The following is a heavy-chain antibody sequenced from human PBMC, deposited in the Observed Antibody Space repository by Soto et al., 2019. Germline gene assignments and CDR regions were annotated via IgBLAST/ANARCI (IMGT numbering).Heavy chain of an antibody. CDR2: ISAYNGNT. CDR1: GYTFTSYG. D-gene: IGHD3-3*01. Sequence: ASVKVSCKASGYTFTSYGISWVRQAPGQGLEWMGWISAYNGNTNYAQKLQGRVTMTTDTSTSTAYMELRSLRSDDTAVYYCARNVVRFGVGAGGYYYGMDVWGQGTTVTVSS. J-gene: IGHJ6*02. CDR3: ARNVVRFGVGAGGYYYGMDV. V-gene: IGHV1-18*01.